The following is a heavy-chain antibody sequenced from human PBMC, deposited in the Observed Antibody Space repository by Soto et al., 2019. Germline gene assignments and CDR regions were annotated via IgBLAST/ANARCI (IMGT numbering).Heavy chain of an antibody. CDR1: GFTFSSYA. CDR3: APMVRGATPHYGMDV. CDR2: ISGSGGST. Sequence: GGSLRLSCAASGFTFSSYAMSWVRQAPGKGLEWVSAISGSGGSTYYADSVKGRFTISRDNSKNTLCLQMNSLRAEDTAVYYCAPMVRGATPHYGMDVWGQGTTVTVSS. D-gene: IGHD3-10*01. V-gene: IGHV3-23*01. J-gene: IGHJ6*02.